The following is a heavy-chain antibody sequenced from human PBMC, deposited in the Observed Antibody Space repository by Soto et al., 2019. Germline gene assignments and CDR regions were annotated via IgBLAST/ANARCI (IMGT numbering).Heavy chain of an antibody. CDR2: ISAYNGNT. J-gene: IGHJ5*02. CDR1: GYTFTSYG. V-gene: IGHV1-18*01. D-gene: IGHD1-26*01. Sequence: EASVKVSCKASGYTFTSYGISWVRQAPGQGLAWMGWISAYNGNTNYAQKLQGRVTLTPDTSTSTAYMELRSLRSDDTAVYCCARASGCSYGCDPWGERTLVTVSS. CDR3: ARASGCSYGCDP.